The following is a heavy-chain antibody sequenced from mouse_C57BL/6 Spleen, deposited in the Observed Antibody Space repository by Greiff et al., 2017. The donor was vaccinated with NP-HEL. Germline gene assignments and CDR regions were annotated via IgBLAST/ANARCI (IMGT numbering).Heavy chain of an antibody. CDR1: GFNIKDYY. CDR2: IDPEDGDT. V-gene: IGHV14-1*01. CDR3: TTLYGNYVSPYYFDY. Sequence: EVKLMESGAELVRPGASVKLSCTASGFNIKDYYMHWVKQRPEQGLEWIGRIDPEDGDTEYAPKFQGKATMTADTSSNTAYLQLSSLTSEDTAVYYCTTLYGNYVSPYYFDYWGQGTTLTVSS. D-gene: IGHD2-1*01. J-gene: IGHJ2*01.